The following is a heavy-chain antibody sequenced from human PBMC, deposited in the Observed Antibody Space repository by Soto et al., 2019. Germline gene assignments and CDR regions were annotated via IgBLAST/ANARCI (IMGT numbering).Heavy chain of an antibody. V-gene: IGHV3-9*01. Sequence: EVQLVESGGGLVQPGRSLRLSCAASGFTFDDYAMHWVRQAPGKGLEWVSGISWNSGSIGYADSVKGRFTISRDNPKNPLYLQMHSLRAEYTALYYCAKNKGNSGYLGPHYFDYWGQGTLVTVSP. D-gene: IGHD5-12*01. CDR2: ISWNSGSI. CDR3: AKNKGNSGYLGPHYFDY. CDR1: GFTFDDYA. J-gene: IGHJ4*02.